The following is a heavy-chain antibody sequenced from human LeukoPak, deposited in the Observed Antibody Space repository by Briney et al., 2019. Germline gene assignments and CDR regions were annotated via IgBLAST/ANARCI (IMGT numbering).Heavy chain of an antibody. CDR3: AWNYYYGSGSFDY. D-gene: IGHD3-10*01. CDR2: ISSDGVNK. V-gene: IGHV3-30*03. J-gene: IGHJ4*02. CDR1: GFTFGSYG. Sequence: GGSLRLSCAASGFTFGSYGMHWVRQAPGKGLEWVAVISSDGVNKYSADSVKGRFTISRDNSKNTLYLQMNSLRAEDTAVYYCAWNYYYGSGSFDYWGQGTLVTVSS.